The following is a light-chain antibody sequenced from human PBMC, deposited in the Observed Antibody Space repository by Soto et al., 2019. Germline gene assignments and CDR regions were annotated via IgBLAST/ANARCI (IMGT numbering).Light chain of an antibody. CDR2: DVN. CDR1: SSDVGAYNF. J-gene: IGLJ1*01. Sequence: QSVLTQPRSVSGSPGQSVTISCTGSSSDVGAYNFASWYQQHPGAAPKLLIHDVNKRPPGVPARFSASKSGNTASLTISGLQAEDEADYYCCSYAGEYKYVFGSGTKLTVL. CDR3: CSYAGEYKYV. V-gene: IGLV2-11*01.